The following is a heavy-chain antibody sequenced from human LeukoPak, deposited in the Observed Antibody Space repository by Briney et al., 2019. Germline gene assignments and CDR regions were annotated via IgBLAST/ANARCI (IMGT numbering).Heavy chain of an antibody. CDR3: ARSMVRGILSPPLGWFDP. CDR1: GYTFTGYY. V-gene: IGHV1-2*04. J-gene: IGHJ5*02. CDR2: INPNSGGT. Sequence: GASVKVSCKASGYTFTGYYMHWVRQAPGQGLEWMGWINPNSGGTNYAQKFQGWVTMTRDTSISTAYMELSRLRSDDTAVYYCARSMVRGILSPPLGWFDPWGQGTLVTVSS. D-gene: IGHD3-10*01.